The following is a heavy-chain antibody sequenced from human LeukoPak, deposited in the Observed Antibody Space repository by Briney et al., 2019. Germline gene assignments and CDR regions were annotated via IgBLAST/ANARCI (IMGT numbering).Heavy chain of an antibody. Sequence: SETLSLTCTVSGGSISSYYWSWIRQPAGKGLEWIGRIYTSGSTNYNPSLKSRVTMSLDTSKNQFSLKLSSVTAADTAVYYCARDSGYSSSWYDNWFDPWGQGTLVTVSS. V-gene: IGHV4-4*07. CDR3: ARDSGYSSSWYDNWFDP. CDR1: GGSISSYY. J-gene: IGHJ5*02. CDR2: IYTSGST. D-gene: IGHD6-13*01.